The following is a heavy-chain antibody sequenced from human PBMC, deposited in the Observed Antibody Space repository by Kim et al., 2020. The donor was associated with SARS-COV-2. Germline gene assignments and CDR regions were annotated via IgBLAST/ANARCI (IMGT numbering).Heavy chain of an antibody. D-gene: IGHD6-19*01. J-gene: IGHJ4*02. CDR3: ATAYALTVEPPAY. V-gene: IGHV1-24*01. Sequence: IHAPKFQGRVTLTEDTSTDTAYMELSSLRSEDTAVYYCATAYALTVEPPAYWGQGTLVTVSS.